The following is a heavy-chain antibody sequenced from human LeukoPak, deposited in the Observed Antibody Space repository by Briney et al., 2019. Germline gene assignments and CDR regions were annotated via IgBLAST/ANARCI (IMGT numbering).Heavy chain of an antibody. CDR2: IYYSGST. D-gene: IGHD3-3*01. CDR3: ASHHSYYDFWSGYSQNWFDP. V-gene: IGHV4-61*08. J-gene: IGHJ5*02. CDR1: GGSMSSGGYS. Sequence: SQTLSLTCAVSGGSMSSGGYSWSWIRQPPGKGLEWIGYIYYSGSTNYNPSLKSRVTISVDTSKNQFSLKLSSVTAADTAVYYCASHHSYYDFWSGYSQNWFDPWGQGTLVTVSS.